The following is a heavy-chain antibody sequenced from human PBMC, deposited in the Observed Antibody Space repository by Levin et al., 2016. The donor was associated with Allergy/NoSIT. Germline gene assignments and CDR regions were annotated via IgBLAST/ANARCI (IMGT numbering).Heavy chain of an antibody. CDR3: AKYRSVTRDALDV. V-gene: IGHV3-53*01. D-gene: IGHD2-2*01. Sequence: GGSLRLSCAASGFTVSSSYLSWVRQAPGKGLEWVSVIYTGGSTYYADSVKGRFTISRDNSKNTLYLQMNSLRAEDTAVYYCAKYRSVTRDALDVWGQGTMVTVSS. CDR2: IYTGGST. CDR1: GFTVSSSY. J-gene: IGHJ3*01.